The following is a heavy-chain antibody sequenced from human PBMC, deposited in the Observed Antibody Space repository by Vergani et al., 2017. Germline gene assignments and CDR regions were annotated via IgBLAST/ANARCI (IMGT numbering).Heavy chain of an antibody. J-gene: IGHJ4*02. Sequence: QVQLVQSGAEVKKPGASVRVSCKASGFTFTSYHIHWVRQAPGQGLDWLGRIDPNSVDTRYSQRFQDRVTITRDTSINTAYMEITRLRSDDTAVYYCAKTHEGDSGYDYFDYWGQGTLVTVSS. CDR1: GFTFTSYH. D-gene: IGHD5-12*01. CDR2: IDPNSVDT. V-gene: IGHV1-2*06. CDR3: AKTHEGDSGYDYFDY.